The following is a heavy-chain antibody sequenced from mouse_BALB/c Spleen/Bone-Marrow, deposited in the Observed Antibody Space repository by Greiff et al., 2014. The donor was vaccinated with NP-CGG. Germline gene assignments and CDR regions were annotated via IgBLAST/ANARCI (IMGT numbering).Heavy chain of an antibody. CDR3: ARDYYGSSYIGY. CDR2: ISDGGSYT. J-gene: IGHJ3*01. Sequence: EVMLVESGGGLVKPGGSLKLSCAASGFTFSNCYMYWVRQTPEKRLEWVATISDGGSYTYYPDSVKGRFTISRDNANNNLYLQMSSLKSEDTAMYYCARDYYGSSYIGYWGQGTLVTVST. CDR1: GFTFSNCY. D-gene: IGHD1-1*01. V-gene: IGHV5-4*02.